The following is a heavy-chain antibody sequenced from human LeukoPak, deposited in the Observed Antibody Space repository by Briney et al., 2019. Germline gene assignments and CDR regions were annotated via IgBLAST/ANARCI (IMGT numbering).Heavy chain of an antibody. CDR1: GLTVSSNY. V-gene: IGHV3-66*01. CDR2: IYSGGDT. D-gene: IGHD1-26*01. J-gene: IGHJ4*02. CDR3: ARRTDSGYFDY. Sequence: GGSLRLSCAASGLTVSSNYMTWVRQAPGKGLEWVSVIYSGGDTYYADSVKGRFIISRDNSKNTLYLQMNSLRAEDTAVYYCARRTDSGYFDYWAREPWSPSPQ.